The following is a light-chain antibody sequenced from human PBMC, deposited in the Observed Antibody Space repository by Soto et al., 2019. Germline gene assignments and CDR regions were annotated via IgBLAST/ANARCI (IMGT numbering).Light chain of an antibody. Sequence: DIQMTQSPSSLSASVGDRVTITFLASQSISKYVNWYQHKPGKAPTVLIHAASSLQSGVPSRFSGSGSGTDFFLTISSLQPEDFAVYYCQQSHSKPLTFGGGTKVDIK. J-gene: IGKJ4*01. CDR2: AAS. V-gene: IGKV1-39*01. CDR3: QQSHSKPLT. CDR1: QSISKY.